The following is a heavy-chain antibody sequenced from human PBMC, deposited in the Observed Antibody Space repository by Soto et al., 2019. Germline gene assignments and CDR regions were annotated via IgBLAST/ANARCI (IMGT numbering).Heavy chain of an antibody. CDR1: GYSMTSGFY. V-gene: IGHV4-38-2*02. CDR3: AREGGFVRPTGWFAP. Sequence: SETLSLTCTVSGYSMTSGFYWCWSRQTQGRGLEWLGSVYHSGATYNNPTLQSRVSISVDTSKSRSCLKLLSVTASDPGTYCCAREGGFVRPTGWFAPWGQGTQVTVP. CDR2: VYHSGAT. J-gene: IGHJ5*02.